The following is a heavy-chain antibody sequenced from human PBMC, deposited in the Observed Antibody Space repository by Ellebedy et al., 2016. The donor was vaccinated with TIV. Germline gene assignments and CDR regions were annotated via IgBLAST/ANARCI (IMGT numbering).Heavy chain of an antibody. CDR2: ISDTGITS. V-gene: IGHV3-23*01. CDR3: SKVLGFVDV. D-gene: IGHD3-10*01. J-gene: IGHJ6*02. CDR1: GFTFSHYA. Sequence: GESLKISCAASGFTFSHYAMTWVRQAPGQGLGWVSGISDTGITSYYADSAKGRFTISRDNSKNTLYLQMNSLRADDTAVYYCSKVLGFVDVWGQGTTVTVSS.